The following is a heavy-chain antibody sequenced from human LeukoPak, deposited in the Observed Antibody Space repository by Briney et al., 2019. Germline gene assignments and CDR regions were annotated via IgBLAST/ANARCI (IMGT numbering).Heavy chain of an antibody. Sequence: PGGSLRLSCAASGFTFSSYSMNWVRQAPGKGLEWVSSISSSSSYIYYADSVKGRFTISRDNAKNTLYLQMNSLRAEDTAVYYCAKDRRWPGVYFDYWGQGTLVTVSS. CDR3: AKDRRWPGVYFDY. J-gene: IGHJ4*02. CDR2: ISSSSSYI. D-gene: IGHD1-14*01. CDR1: GFTFSSYS. V-gene: IGHV3-21*04.